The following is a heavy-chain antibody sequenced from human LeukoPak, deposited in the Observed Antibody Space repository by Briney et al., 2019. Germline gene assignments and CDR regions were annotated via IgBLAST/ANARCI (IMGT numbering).Heavy chain of an antibody. CDR1: GYSFSSYG. V-gene: IGHV1-18*01. CDR3: ARDYVSRLVHDHSAFLR. CDR2: ISAYNDDT. Sequence: ASVKVSCKASGYSFSSYGISWVRQAPGQGPEWMGWISAYNDDTIYAQNLQGRVTLTTDTSTSTAYMDLRSLRSDDTAVYYCARDYVSRLVHDHSAFLRWGQGTLLTVSS. D-gene: IGHD3-16*01. J-gene: IGHJ4*02.